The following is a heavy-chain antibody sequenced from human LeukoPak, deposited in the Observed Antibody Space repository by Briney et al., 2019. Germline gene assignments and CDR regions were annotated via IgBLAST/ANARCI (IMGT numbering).Heavy chain of an antibody. CDR2: INPNSGGT. V-gene: IGHV1-2*06. Sequence: GASVKVSCKASGYTFTGYYMHWVRQAPGQGLEWMGRINPNSGGTNYAQKFQGRVTMTRDTSTSTVYMELSSLRSEDTAVYYCARVSGRTYYYDSSGYYHSEFDYWGQGTLLTVSS. CDR1: GYTFTGYY. CDR3: ARVSGRTYYYDSSGYYHSEFDY. D-gene: IGHD3-22*01. J-gene: IGHJ4*02.